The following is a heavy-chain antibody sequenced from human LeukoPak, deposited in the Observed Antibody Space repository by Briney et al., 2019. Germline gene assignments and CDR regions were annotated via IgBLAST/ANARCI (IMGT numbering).Heavy chain of an antibody. V-gene: IGHV3-23*01. J-gene: IGHJ4*02. D-gene: IGHD3-10*01. CDR2: INGSGGKP. CDR3: AKRGLL. CDR1: GFTFSSYA. Sequence: GGSLRLSCAASGFTFSSYAMGWVRQAPGKGLEWGSDINGSGGKPYYAGSVKGRCTISRDNSKNTLYLQMNSLRPEDTAVYYCAKRGLLWGQRALVTVSS.